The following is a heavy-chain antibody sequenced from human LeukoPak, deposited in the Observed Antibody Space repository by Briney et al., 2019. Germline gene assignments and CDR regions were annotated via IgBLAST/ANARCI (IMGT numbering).Heavy chain of an antibody. D-gene: IGHD3-22*01. J-gene: IGHJ4*02. CDR1: GDSINSLDL. V-gene: IGHV4-4*02. Sequence: SGTLSLTCTVSGDSINSLDLWSWDRQPPGKGLEWIGEMYLSGTTHSNPSVKSRVTISIDKSKNQFFLNLSSVTAADTAVYYCAGLEGRYSSGLYYYYFDYWGQGTLVTVSS. CDR2: MYLSGTT. CDR3: AGLEGRYSSGLYYYYFDY.